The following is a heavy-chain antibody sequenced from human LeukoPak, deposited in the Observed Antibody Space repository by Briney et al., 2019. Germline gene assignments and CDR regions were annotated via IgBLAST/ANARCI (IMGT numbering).Heavy chain of an antibody. D-gene: IGHD1-26*01. CDR2: INPNSGGT. CDR3: ARGIVESGSYLDWFDP. V-gene: IGHV1-2*02. CDR1: GYTFTGYY. Sequence: ASVKVSCKASGYTFTGYYMHWVRQAPGQGLEWMGWINPNSGGTNYAQKFQGRVTMTRDTSISTAYMELSRLRSDDTAVYYCARGIVESGSYLDWFDPWGQGTLVTVSS. J-gene: IGHJ5*02.